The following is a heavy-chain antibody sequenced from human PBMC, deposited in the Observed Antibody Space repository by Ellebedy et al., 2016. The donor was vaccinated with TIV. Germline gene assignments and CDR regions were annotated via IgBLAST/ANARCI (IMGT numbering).Heavy chain of an antibody. V-gene: IGHV1-46*01. D-gene: IGHD3-3*02. CDR1: GYTFTTYY. J-gene: IGHJ6*02. CDR3: ARDRDAFMASFYYYGVDV. CDR2: INPRALIT. Sequence: AASVKVFCKASGYTFTTYYIHWVRQAPGQGLEWMGMINPRALITTYAQKFQGRVTVTRDTSTSTVYMELSSLRSDDTAVYYCARDRDAFMASFYYYGVDVWGQGTTVTVSS.